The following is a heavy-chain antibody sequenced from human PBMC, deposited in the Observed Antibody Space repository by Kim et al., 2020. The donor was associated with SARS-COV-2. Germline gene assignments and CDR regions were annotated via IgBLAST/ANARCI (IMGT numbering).Heavy chain of an antibody. V-gene: IGHV4-59*12. CDR1: GGSISNYY. Sequence: SESLSLTCTVSGGSISNYYWSWIRQPPGKGLVWIGDIYKSGSTKYNPALKSRVAISVNKSKNQVSLKVTSVSAADTAVYYCVKGVDFADCVDSGG. D-gene: IGHD2-21*02. J-gene: IGHJ5*01. CDR3: VKGVDFADCVDS. CDR2: IYKSGST.